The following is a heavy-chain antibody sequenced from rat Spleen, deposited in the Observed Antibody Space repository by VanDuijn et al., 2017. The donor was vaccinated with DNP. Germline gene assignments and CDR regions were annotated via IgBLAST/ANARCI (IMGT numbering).Heavy chain of an antibody. J-gene: IGHJ1*01. Sequence: EVHLVESGGGLVQPGRSLKLSCAASGFTFSDCNMAWVRQVPKKGLEWVASISTSGGSNYYRDSVKGRFTISRDNGKSTLYLQMDSLRSEDTATYYCARGSGSYYWYFDFWGPGTMVTVSS. CDR1: GFTFSDCN. V-gene: IGHV5-25*01. D-gene: IGHD5-1*01. CDR3: ARGSGSYYWYFDF. CDR2: ISTSGGSN.